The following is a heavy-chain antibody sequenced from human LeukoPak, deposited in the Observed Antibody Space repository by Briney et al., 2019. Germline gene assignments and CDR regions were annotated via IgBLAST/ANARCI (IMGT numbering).Heavy chain of an antibody. V-gene: IGHV1-2*02. CDR1: AYSFTGYY. CDR2: INPNSGGT. Sequence: GASVKVSCKASAYSFTGYYMNWVRQAPGQGLEWMGWINPNSGGTNYAQNFQGRVTMTRDASISTAYMELSRLRSDDTAVYYCARDQDGMDAWGQGTTVTVSS. J-gene: IGHJ6*02. CDR3: ARDQDGMDA.